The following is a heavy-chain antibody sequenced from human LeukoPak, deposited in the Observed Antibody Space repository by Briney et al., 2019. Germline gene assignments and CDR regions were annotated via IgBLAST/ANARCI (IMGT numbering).Heavy chain of an antibody. D-gene: IGHD3-10*01. J-gene: IGHJ6*03. CDR2: ISGSGGST. CDR1: GFTFSSYA. V-gene: IGHV3-23*01. Sequence: PGGSLRLSCAASGFTFSSYAMSWVRQAPGKGLEWVSAISGSGGSTYYADSVKGRFTISRDNSKNTLYLQMNSLRAEDTAVYYCARDQYGSGDGYYMDVWGKGTTVTISS. CDR3: ARDQYGSGDGYYMDV.